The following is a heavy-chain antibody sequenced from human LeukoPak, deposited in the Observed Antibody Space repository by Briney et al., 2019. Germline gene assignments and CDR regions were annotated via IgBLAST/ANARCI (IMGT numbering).Heavy chain of an antibody. CDR3: AISRRGYCSSTSCYGGWFDP. D-gene: IGHD2-2*01. J-gene: IGHJ5*02. V-gene: IGHV1-2*04. CDR2: INPNSGGT. CDR1: GYTFTGYY. Sequence: ASVKVSRKASGYTFTGYYMHWVRQAPGQGLEWMGWINPNSGGTNYAQKFQGWVTMTRDTSISTAYMELSRLRSDDTAVYYCAISRRGYCSSTSCYGGWFDPWGQGTLVTVSS.